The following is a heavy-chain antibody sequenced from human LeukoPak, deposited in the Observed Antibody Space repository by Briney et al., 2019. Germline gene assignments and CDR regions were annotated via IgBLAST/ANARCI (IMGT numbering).Heavy chain of an antibody. CDR2: IYSDGST. CDR1: GFSGNY. CDR3: ASSLSWPGFFDY. D-gene: IGHD6-13*01. V-gene: IGHV3-53*01. Sequence: GGSLTLSCAASGFSGNYMSWVRQTPGKGLEWVSVIYSDGSTYYADFVKGRFSISIDNSKNTLFLQMNSLRVEDTAVYYCASSLSWPGFFDYWGQGTLVSVSS. J-gene: IGHJ4*02.